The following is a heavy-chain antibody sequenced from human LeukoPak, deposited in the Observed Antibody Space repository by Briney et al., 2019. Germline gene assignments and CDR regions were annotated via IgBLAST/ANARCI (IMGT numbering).Heavy chain of an antibody. CDR2: IRYDGSNK. J-gene: IGHJ5*02. CDR3: AKLTAITIFGDA. CDR1: GFTFSSYG. V-gene: IGHV3-30*02. D-gene: IGHD3-3*01. Sequence: GGSLRLSCAASGFTFSSYGMHWVRQAPGKGLEWVAFIRYDGSNKYYADSVKGRFTISRDNSKNTLYLQMNSLRAEDTAVYYCAKLTAITIFGDAWGRGTLVTVSS.